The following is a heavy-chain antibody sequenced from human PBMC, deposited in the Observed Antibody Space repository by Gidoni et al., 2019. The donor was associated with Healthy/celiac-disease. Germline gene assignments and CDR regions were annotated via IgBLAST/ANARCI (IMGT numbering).Heavy chain of an antibody. J-gene: IGHJ4*02. CDR3: TTDYGDYGY. Sequence: EVQLVESGGGLVKPGRSRRRSCAASGFTFSNAWMSWVRQAPGKGLEWVGRINSKTDGGTTDYAAPVKGRFTISRDDSKNTLYLQMNSLKTEDTAVYYCTTDYGDYGYWGQGTLVTVSS. D-gene: IGHD4-17*01. V-gene: IGHV3-15*01. CDR2: INSKTDGGTT. CDR1: GFTFSNAW.